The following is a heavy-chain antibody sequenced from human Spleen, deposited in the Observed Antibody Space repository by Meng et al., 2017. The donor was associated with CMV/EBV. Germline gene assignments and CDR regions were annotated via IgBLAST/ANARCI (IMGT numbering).Heavy chain of an antibody. V-gene: IGHV3-30*02. D-gene: IGHD7-27*01. CDR3: AKGLRPATGDLFYFEF. Sequence: GESLKISCAASGFTFSSYGMHWVRQSPVKGLEWVAFIRNDGTNNYYGDSVKGRFSISRDNSENTLYLQMSSLRDDDQAVYYCAKGLRPATGDLFYFEFWGQGTLVTVSS. J-gene: IGHJ4*02. CDR2: IRNDGTNN. CDR1: GFTFSSYG.